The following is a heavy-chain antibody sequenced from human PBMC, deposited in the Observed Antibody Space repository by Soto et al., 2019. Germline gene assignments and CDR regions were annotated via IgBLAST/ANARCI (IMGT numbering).Heavy chain of an antibody. J-gene: IGHJ4*02. CDR2: IYYSGTT. Sequence: PSETLSLTCFVSGGSVTSHHWSWLRQSPGKGLEWIGYIYYSGTTNYNPSLKGRFTISVDTSKNQFSLRLNSVTAADTALYYCARTTAVPNTLRSRYYFDYWGQGMLVTVSS. CDR1: GGSVTSHH. CDR3: ARTTAVPNTLRSRYYFDY. V-gene: IGHV4-59*02. D-gene: IGHD4-17*01.